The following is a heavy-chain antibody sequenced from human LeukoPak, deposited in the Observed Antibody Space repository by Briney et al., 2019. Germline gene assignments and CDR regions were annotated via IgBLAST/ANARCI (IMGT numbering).Heavy chain of an antibody. CDR2: IWSYGSNT. Sequence: GGSLRLSCAASGFTFSSNGIYWVRKAPGPGLELVSVIWSYGSNTYHADSVKGRFTISSVNSTNKQFLLMISLATAATAVCYCLGELLTAGGMIGAFDIWGQGTMVGVS. V-gene: IGHV3-33*02. CDR3: LGELLTAGGMIGAFDI. J-gene: IGHJ3*02. CDR1: GFTFSSNG. D-gene: IGHD3-16*01.